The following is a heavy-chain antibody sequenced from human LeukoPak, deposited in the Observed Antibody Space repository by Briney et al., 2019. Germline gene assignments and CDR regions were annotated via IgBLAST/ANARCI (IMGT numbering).Heavy chain of an antibody. D-gene: IGHD5-12*01. CDR1: GYTFTSYD. CDR2: MNPNSGNT. V-gene: IGHV1-8*01. Sequence: ASVTVSCKASGYTFTSYDINWVRQATEQGLEWMGWMNPNSGNTGYAQKFQGRVTMTRNTSISTAYMELSSLRSEDTAVYYCARGYSGYDLDGYYYYYMDVWGKGTTVTVSS. CDR3: ARGYSGYDLDGYYYYYMDV. J-gene: IGHJ6*03.